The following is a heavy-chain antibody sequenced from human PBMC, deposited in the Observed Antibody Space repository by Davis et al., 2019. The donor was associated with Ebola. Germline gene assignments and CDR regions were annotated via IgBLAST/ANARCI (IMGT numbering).Heavy chain of an antibody. CDR1: GFSFGDYF. CDR2: ISSGETII. D-gene: IGHD1-1*01. CDR3: ARNWKCKH. J-gene: IGHJ4*02. V-gene: IGHV3-11*01. Sequence: GESLKISCAASGFSFGDYFMSWIRQAPGKGLEWVSYISSGETIIYYEDSVKGRFTISRDNAKNSLYLQMNSLRAEDTAIYYCARNWKCKHWGQGTLVTVSS.